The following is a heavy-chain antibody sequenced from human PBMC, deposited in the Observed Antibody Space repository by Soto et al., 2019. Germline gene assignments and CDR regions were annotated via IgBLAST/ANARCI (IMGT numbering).Heavy chain of an antibody. V-gene: IGHV3-33*01. CDR2: IWYDGSNK. D-gene: IGHD2-2*01. CDR3: ARGRYCSSTSCYGRAFDI. Sequence: GVSLRLSCAASGFTFSSYGMHWVRQAPGKGLEWVAVIWYDGSNKYYADSVKGRFTISRDNSKNTLYLQMNSLRAEDTAVYYCARGRYCSSTSCYGRAFDIWGQGTMVTVSS. CDR1: GFTFSSYG. J-gene: IGHJ3*02.